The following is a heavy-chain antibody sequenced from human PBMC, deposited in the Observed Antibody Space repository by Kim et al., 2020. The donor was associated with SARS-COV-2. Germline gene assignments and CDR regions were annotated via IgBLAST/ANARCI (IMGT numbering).Heavy chain of an antibody. J-gene: IGHJ4*02. CDR1: GFTFGDYA. Sequence: GGSLRLSCTASGFTFGDYAMSWVRQTPGKGLEWVGFIRSKAYGGTTEYAASVKGRFTISRDDSKSIAYLQMNSLKTEDTAVYYCTRERPDYYDSSGYSDYWGQGTLVAVSS. CDR3: TRERPDYYDSSGYSDY. D-gene: IGHD3-22*01. CDR2: IRSKAYGGTT. V-gene: IGHV3-49*04.